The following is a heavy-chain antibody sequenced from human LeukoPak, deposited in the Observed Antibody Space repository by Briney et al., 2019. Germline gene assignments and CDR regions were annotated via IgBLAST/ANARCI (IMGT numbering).Heavy chain of an antibody. Sequence: SETLSLTCAIYSESFSGYFWSWIRQPPGKGLEWIGYIYYSGSTNYKPSLKSRVTISVDTSKNQFSLKLNSVTAADTAVYYCARGGYYGSGNDFRFDPWGQGTLVTVSS. D-gene: IGHD3-10*01. CDR1: SESFSGYF. CDR3: ARGGYYGSGNDFRFDP. J-gene: IGHJ5*02. CDR2: IYYSGST. V-gene: IGHV4-59*01.